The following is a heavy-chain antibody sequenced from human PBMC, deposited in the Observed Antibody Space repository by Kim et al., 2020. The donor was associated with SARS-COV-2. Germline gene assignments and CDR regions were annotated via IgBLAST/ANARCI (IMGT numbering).Heavy chain of an antibody. CDR3: AKSASGGYWSAFDI. Sequence: ADTLKSRFTISRDNSKNTLYLQMNRLRAEDTAVYYCAKSASGGYWSAFDIWGQGTMVTVSS. J-gene: IGHJ3*02. V-gene: IGHV3-30*02. D-gene: IGHD5-12*01.